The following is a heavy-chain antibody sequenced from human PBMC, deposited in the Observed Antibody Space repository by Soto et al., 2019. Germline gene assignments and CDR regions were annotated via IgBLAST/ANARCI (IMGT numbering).Heavy chain of an antibody. D-gene: IGHD4-17*01. Sequence: GASVKVSCKASGYTFTSYYMHWVRRAPGQGLEWMGIINPSGGSTSYAQKFQGRVTMTRDTSTSTVYMELSSLRSEDTAVYSCASSPTSTVTTYFDYWGQGPLFTVSS. CDR2: INPSGGST. V-gene: IGHV1-46*01. CDR3: ASSPTSTVTTYFDY. CDR1: GYTFTSYY. J-gene: IGHJ4*02.